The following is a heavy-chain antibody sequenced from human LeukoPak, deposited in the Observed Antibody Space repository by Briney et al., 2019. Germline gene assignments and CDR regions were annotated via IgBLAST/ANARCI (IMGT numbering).Heavy chain of an antibody. Sequence: GGSLRLSCTASGFTFSTYAMTWVRQAPGRGLEWVSTITANAGGTYYADSVKGRFTISRDNSENTLNLQMNSLRAEDTAVYYCARGWGNFDYWGQGTLVTASS. CDR2: ITANAGGT. CDR3: ARGWGNFDY. V-gene: IGHV3-23*01. D-gene: IGHD3-16*01. J-gene: IGHJ4*02. CDR1: GFTFSTYA.